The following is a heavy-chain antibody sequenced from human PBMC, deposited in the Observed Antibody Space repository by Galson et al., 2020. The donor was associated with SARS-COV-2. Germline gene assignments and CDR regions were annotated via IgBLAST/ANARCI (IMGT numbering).Heavy chain of an antibody. V-gene: IGHV4-30-2*01. CDR3: ARRYAYGRSRDWYFDL. CDR1: GGPISSGGYS. CDR2: VYHSGAT. J-gene: IGHJ2*01. D-gene: IGHD3-16*01. Sequence: SETLSLTCAVSGGPISSGGYSWTWIRQPPGKGLEWIGYVYHSGATHYNPSLKSRLTISVDRSKNQLSLKLTSVTAADAAVYYCARRYAYGRSRDWYFDLWGRGTLVTVSA.